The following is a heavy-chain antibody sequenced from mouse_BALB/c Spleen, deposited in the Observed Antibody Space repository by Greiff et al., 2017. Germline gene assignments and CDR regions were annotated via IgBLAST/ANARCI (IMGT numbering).Heavy chain of an antibody. V-gene: IGHV2-6-7*01. J-gene: IGHJ4*01. CDR2: IWGDGST. Sequence: VRVVESGPGLVAPSQSLSITCTVSGFSLTGYGVNWVRQPPGKGLEWLGMIWGDGSTDYNSALKSRLSISKDNSKSQVFLKMNSLQTDDTARYYCAREGNYHYYAMDYWGQGTSVTVSS. D-gene: IGHD2-1*01. CDR1: GFSLTGYG. CDR3: AREGNYHYYAMDY.